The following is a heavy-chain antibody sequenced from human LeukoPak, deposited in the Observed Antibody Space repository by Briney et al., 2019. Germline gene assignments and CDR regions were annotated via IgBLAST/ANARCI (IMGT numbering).Heavy chain of an antibody. CDR2: VNPNSGDT. D-gene: IGHD6-13*01. CDR1: VYTFSGYY. V-gene: IGHV1-2*02. Sequence: ASAKVSCKASVYTFSGYYLHWVRQAPGQGLQWVGWVNPNSGDTHYAQMFQGRVTMTRDTSINTAYMELRRVRSDDTAVYYCAKSAQYSSAWFTGSFDYWGQGTLVTVSS. J-gene: IGHJ4*02. CDR3: AKSAQYSSAWFTGSFDY.